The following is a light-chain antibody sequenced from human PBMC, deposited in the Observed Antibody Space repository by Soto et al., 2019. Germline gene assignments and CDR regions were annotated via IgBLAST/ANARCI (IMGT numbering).Light chain of an antibody. J-gene: IGKJ5*01. Sequence: EIVLTQSPDTLSLSPGERATLPCWASHSVTTHLAWFQQRPGQTPRLLIYDASTRAPGIPARFSGRGSGADFTLTISSLEPEDFAVYYCQQRSDSITFGQGTRLEI. V-gene: IGKV3-11*01. CDR1: HSVTTH. CDR2: DAS. CDR3: QQRSDSIT.